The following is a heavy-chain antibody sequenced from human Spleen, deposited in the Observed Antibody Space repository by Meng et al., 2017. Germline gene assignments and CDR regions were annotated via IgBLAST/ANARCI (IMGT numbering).Heavy chain of an antibody. CDR3: ARGPRITVAGGWFDP. D-gene: IGHD4-11*01. V-gene: IGHV4-34*01. J-gene: IGHJ5*02. Sequence: QRQLQQWGAGLLKPSEPLSLTCAVYGGSISGYYWTWIRQPPGKGLEWIGEINHSGSTTYNPSLKSRVTISVDTSKNQFSLKLSSVTAADTAVYYCARGPRITVAGGWFDPWGQGTLVTVSS. CDR2: INHSGST. CDR1: GGSISGYY.